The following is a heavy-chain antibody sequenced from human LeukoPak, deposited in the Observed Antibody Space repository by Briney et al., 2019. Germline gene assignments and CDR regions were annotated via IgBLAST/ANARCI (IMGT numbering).Heavy chain of an antibody. J-gene: IGHJ4*02. CDR3: AGGGYSYGTLFDY. CDR2: IYYSGST. D-gene: IGHD5-18*01. Sequence: SETLSLTCTVSGVSISSYYWSWIRQPPGKGLEWIGYIYYSGSTNYNPSLKSRVTISVDTSKNQFSLKLSSVTAADTAVYYCAGGGYSYGTLFDYWGQGTLVTVSS. V-gene: IGHV4-59*08. CDR1: GVSISSYY.